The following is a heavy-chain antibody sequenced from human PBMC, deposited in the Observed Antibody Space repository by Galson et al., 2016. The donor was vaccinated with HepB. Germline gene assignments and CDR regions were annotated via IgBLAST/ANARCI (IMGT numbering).Heavy chain of an antibody. CDR3: ARDPRKIRYQLLEIYYYYAMDV. Sequence: SVKVSCKASGYAFTTYGISWARQAPGQGLEWMGWISAYNGNTNYAQKLQGRVTMTTDTSTSTAYMELRSLRSDDTAVYYCARDPRKIRYQLLEIYYYYAMDVWGQGTTVTVSS. V-gene: IGHV1-18*01. CDR2: ISAYNGNT. J-gene: IGHJ6*02. D-gene: IGHD2-2*01. CDR1: GYAFTTYG.